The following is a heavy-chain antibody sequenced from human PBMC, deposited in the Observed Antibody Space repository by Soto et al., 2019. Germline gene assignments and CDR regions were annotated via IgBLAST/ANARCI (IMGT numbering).Heavy chain of an antibody. CDR3: ARDSPGYCSSTSCHYYYYYGMDV. CDR1: GFTFSSYA. V-gene: IGHV3-23*01. J-gene: IGHJ6*02. CDR2: ISGSGGST. Sequence: EVQLLESGGGLVQPGGSLRLSCAASGFTFSSYAMSWVRQAPGKGLEWVSAISGSGGSTYYADSVKGRFTISRDNSKNTLYLQMNSLRAEDTAVYYCARDSPGYCSSTSCHYYYYYGMDVWGQGTTVTVSS. D-gene: IGHD2-2*01.